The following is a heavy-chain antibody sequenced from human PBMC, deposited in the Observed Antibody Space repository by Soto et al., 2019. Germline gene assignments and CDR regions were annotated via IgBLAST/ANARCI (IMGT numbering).Heavy chain of an antibody. J-gene: IGHJ3*02. Sequence: PSETLSLTCTVSADSISNYYRSWIRQPPGKGLEWIGYIYYSGSTHYNPSLKSRVTISVDTSKNQFSLKLSSVTAADTAVYYCARHLWVGSSWYLGALDIWGQGTMVTVSS. CDR1: ADSISNYY. D-gene: IGHD6-13*01. V-gene: IGHV4-59*08. CDR3: ARHLWVGSSWYLGALDI. CDR2: IYYSGST.